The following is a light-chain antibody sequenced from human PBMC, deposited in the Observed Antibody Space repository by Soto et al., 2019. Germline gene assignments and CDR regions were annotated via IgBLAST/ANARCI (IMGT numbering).Light chain of an antibody. Sequence: IQLTQAPSSLSASVGDRVTITCRASQGISSSLVWYKQQPGKAPKLLIYAASTLLSGVPSRFSRSGSGTAFTLTISSLQPTDFATYYCQQLKCFPLSFGGGTTVEIK. CDR3: QQLKCFPLS. CDR1: QGISSS. J-gene: IGKJ4*01. V-gene: IGKV1-9*01. CDR2: AAS.